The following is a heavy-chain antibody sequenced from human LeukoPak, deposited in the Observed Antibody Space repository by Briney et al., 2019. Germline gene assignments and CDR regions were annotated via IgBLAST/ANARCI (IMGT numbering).Heavy chain of an antibody. D-gene: IGHD3-3*01. CDR2: ICYDGSKK. V-gene: IGHV3-33*01. J-gene: IGHJ4*02. CDR1: GFTFSSYG. CDR3: ARDRSYDFWSGYSTPDY. Sequence: GGSLRLSCAASGFTFSSYGRHWVRQAPGKGLEWVAVICYDGSKKYYADSVKGRLTISRDNSKNTLDLQMNSLRAEDTAVYYCARDRSYDFWSGYSTPDYWGQGTLVTVSS.